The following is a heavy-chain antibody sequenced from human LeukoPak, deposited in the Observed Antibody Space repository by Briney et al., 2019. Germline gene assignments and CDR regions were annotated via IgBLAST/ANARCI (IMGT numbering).Heavy chain of an antibody. CDR1: GFTFSKHW. CDR3: ARATSYSNYGMDV. J-gene: IGHJ6*02. Sequence: GARRLSCAASGFTFSKHWMHWVRQVPGKGLVWVSRINSDGSSTSYADSVKGRFTISRDNAKNTLYLQMNSLRAEDTAVHYCARATSYSNYGMDVWGQGTTVTVSS. CDR2: INSDGSST. V-gene: IGHV3-74*01. D-gene: IGHD4-11*01.